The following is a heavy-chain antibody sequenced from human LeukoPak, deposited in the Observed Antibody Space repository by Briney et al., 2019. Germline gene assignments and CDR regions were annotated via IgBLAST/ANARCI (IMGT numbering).Heavy chain of an antibody. CDR2: IYYSGST. CDR3: ARARSRVIAAAQ. V-gene: IGHV4-59*08. D-gene: IGHD6-13*01. Sequence: SETLSLTCTVSGVSISSYYWSWIRQPPGKGLEWIGYIYYSGSTNYNPSLKSRVTISVDTSKNRFSLKLSSVTAADTAVYYCARARSRVIAAAQWGQGTLVTVSS. J-gene: IGHJ4*02. CDR1: GVSISSYY.